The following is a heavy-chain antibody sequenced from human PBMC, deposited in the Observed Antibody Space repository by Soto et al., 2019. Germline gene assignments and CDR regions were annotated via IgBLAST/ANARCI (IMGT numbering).Heavy chain of an antibody. J-gene: IGHJ6*02. CDR3: AEYSGSPYYYAMDV. V-gene: IGHV1-18*01. Sequence: QVHLVQSGAEVKKPGASVKVSCKASGYTFSSYGISWVRQAPGQGLEWMGWISAYNGYTNYAQNLQGRVTMTTDTSTSTAYMELRSLRSDDTAVYYCAEYSGSPYYYAMDVWGHGTTVTVSS. CDR1: GYTFSSYG. CDR2: ISAYNGYT. D-gene: IGHD1-26*01.